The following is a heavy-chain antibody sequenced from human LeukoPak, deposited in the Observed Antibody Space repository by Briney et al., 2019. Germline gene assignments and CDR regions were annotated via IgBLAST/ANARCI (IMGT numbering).Heavy chain of an antibody. Sequence: ASVKVSCKVSGYTLTELSIHWVRQAPGKGLERMGGFDPEDVETIYAQKFQGRVTMTEDTSTDTAYMELSSLRSEDTAVYYCATVPRWGSYYFDYWGQGTLVTVSS. V-gene: IGHV1-24*01. CDR1: GYTLTELS. J-gene: IGHJ4*02. CDR2: FDPEDVET. D-gene: IGHD3-16*01. CDR3: ATVPRWGSYYFDY.